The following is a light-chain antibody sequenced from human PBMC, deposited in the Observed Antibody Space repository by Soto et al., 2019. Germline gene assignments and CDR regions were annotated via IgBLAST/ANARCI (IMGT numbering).Light chain of an antibody. V-gene: IGKV1-5*03. CDR2: EAS. Sequence: DIQMTQSPSTLSASVGDRVTITCRASQSISRCLAWYQQKPGKAPKLLIYEASNLETGVPSRFSGSGSGTEFTLTISILQHDDFATYYCQQYKSNSPRTFGQGTKVEIK. CDR3: QQYKSNSPRT. CDR1: QSISRC. J-gene: IGKJ1*01.